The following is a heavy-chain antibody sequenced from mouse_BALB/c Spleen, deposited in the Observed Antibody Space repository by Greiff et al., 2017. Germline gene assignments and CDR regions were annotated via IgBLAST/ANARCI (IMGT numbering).Heavy chain of an antibody. CDR3: ARVEFAY. CDR2: INPGSGGT. J-gene: IGHJ3*01. Sequence: VQRVESGAELVRPGTSVKVSCKASGYAFTNYLIEWVKQRPGQGLEWIGVINPGSGGTNYNEKFKGKATLTADKSSSTAYMQLSSLTSDDSAVYFCARVEFAYWGQGTLVTVSA. CDR1: GYAFTNYL. V-gene: IGHV1-54*01.